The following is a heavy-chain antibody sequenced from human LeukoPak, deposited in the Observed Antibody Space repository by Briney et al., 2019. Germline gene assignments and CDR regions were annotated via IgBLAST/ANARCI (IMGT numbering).Heavy chain of an antibody. V-gene: IGHV3-7*01. J-gene: IGHJ4*02. CDR2: IKEDGSER. CDR3: ARTITGHFDY. CDR1: GFTFSSYA. Sequence: PGGSLRLSCAASGFTFSSYATHWVRQAPGKGLEWVANIKEDGSERYYVDSVQGRFTISRDNAKNSLYLQMNSLRDDDTAVYYCARTITGHFDYWGQGTLVTVSS. D-gene: IGHD1-20*01.